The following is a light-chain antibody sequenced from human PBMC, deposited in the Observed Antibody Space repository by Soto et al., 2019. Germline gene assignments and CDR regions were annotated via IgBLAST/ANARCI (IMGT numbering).Light chain of an antibody. CDR3: HQYGSSPQT. V-gene: IGKV3-20*01. J-gene: IGKJ1*01. CDR1: QSVSGTH. Sequence: EIVLTQSPGTLSLSPGDRATLFCRASQSVSGTHLAWYHQKPGQAPRLLIYGASTRASGIPDRFSGSGSGTDFTLTISRLETEDFAVYYCHQYGSSPQTFGQGTKV. CDR2: GAS.